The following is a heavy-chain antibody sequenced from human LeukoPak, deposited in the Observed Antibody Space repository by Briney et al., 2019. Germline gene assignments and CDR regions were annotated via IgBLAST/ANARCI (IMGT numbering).Heavy chain of an antibody. Sequence: GGSLRLSCAASGFTFSTYTMNWVRQAPGKGLEWVAFIRYDGSNKYYADSVKGRFTISRDNSKNTLYLQMNSLRAEDTAVYYCAKDHPVARDYYYMDVWGKGTTVTVSS. CDR2: IRYDGSNK. J-gene: IGHJ6*03. CDR3: AKDHPVARDYYYMDV. CDR1: GFTFSTYT. V-gene: IGHV3-30*02. D-gene: IGHD2-15*01.